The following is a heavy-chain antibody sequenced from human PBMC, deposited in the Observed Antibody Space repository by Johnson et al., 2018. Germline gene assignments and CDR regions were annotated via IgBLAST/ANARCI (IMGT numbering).Heavy chain of an antibody. D-gene: IGHD1-26*01. V-gene: IGHV3-7*01. CDR1: GFTFSSYW. CDR3: AREVWDRVFDV. CDR2: IKPDGSVR. Sequence: VQLVESGGGVVQPGGSLRLSCVASGFTFSSYWMSWVRQAPGKGLEWVANIKPDGSVRYFLDSVKGRFTITADNARNSLYREMNSLRAEDTVLYYCAREVWDRVFDVWGQGTTVSVSS. J-gene: IGHJ3*01.